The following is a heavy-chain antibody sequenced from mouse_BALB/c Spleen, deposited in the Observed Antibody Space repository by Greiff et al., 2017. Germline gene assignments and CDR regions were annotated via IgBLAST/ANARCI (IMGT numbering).Heavy chain of an antibody. CDR1: GDSITSGY. Sequence: VQLKESGPSLVKPSQTLSLTCSVTGDSITSGYWNWIRKFPGNKLEYMGYISYSGSTYYNPSLKSRISITRDTSKNQYYLQLNSVTTEDTATYYCARYYDGYYEGAMDYWGQGTSVTVSS. V-gene: IGHV3-8*02. CDR2: ISYSGST. D-gene: IGHD2-3*01. CDR3: ARYYDGYYEGAMDY. J-gene: IGHJ4*01.